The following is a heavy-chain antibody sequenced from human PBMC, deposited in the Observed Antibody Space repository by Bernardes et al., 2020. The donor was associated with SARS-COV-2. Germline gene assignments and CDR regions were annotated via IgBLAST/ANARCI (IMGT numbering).Heavy chain of an antibody. CDR2: ISAYNGNT. Sequence: SVKVSCKASGYTFTSYGISWVRQAPGQGLEWMGWISAYNGNTNYAQKLQGRVTMTTDTSTSTAYMELRSLRSDDTAVYYCARDYSNSATGYYGMDVWGQGTTVTVSS. V-gene: IGHV1-18*01. J-gene: IGHJ6*02. D-gene: IGHD4-4*01. CDR3: ARDYSNSATGYYGMDV. CDR1: GYTFTSYG.